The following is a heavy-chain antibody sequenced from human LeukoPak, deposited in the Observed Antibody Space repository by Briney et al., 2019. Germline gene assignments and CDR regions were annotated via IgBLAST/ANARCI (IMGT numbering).Heavy chain of an antibody. D-gene: IGHD4-11*01. CDR3: TTRFHYSNYVSFPMDV. J-gene: IGHJ6*04. CDR1: GFTFSDAW. Sequence: GGSLRLSCAGSGFTFSDAWMSWVRQAPGKGLEWVGHIKSNTNGGTTDYAAPVKGRFTISRDDSRNTLYLQMNSLKTEDTAVYYCTTRFHYSNYVSFPMDVWGKGTTVTVSS. V-gene: IGHV3-15*01. CDR2: IKSNTNGGTT.